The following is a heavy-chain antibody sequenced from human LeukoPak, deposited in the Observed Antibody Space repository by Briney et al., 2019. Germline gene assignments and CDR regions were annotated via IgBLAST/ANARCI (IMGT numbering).Heavy chain of an antibody. CDR1: GGSIGSSNW. CDR3: ARVSSGATTVDY. D-gene: IGHD1-26*01. J-gene: IGHJ4*02. Sequence: SETLSLTCAVSGGSIGSSNWWSWVRQPPGKGLEWIGEIYHSGSTNYNPSLKSRVTISVDKSKNQFSLKLSSVTAADTAVYYCARVSSGATTVDYWGQGTLVTVSS. V-gene: IGHV4-4*02. CDR2: IYHSGST.